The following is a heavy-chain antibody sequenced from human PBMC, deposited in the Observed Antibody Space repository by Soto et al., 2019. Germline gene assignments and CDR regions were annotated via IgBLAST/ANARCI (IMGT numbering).Heavy chain of an antibody. J-gene: IGHJ1*01. Sequence: EVQLVESGGGLVQPGGSLRLSCAASGFTFSSYWMHWVRKAPGKGLVWVSSISTDASSKSYADPVKGRFTISRDNAKNRMFLQINRVGAEDTAVYYCARLPNKSPQNWGQGTLVIVSP. CDR1: GFTFSSYW. V-gene: IGHV3-74*01. CDR2: ISTDASSK. CDR3: ARLPNKSPQN.